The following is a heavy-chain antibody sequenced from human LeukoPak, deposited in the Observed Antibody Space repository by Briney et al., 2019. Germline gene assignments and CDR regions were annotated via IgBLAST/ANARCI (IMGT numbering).Heavy chain of an antibody. V-gene: IGHV3-21*01. CDR1: GFTFSDYD. J-gene: IGHJ4*02. Sequence: GGSLRLSCAASGFTFSDYDMNWVRQAPGQVLEWVSLFSSIGTYKYYADSVKGRFTISRDNARSSLFLQLSSLRAGDTAVYYCTRDSGRFRLDYWGQGILVTVSS. D-gene: IGHD6-19*01. CDR2: FSSIGTYK. CDR3: TRDSGRFRLDY.